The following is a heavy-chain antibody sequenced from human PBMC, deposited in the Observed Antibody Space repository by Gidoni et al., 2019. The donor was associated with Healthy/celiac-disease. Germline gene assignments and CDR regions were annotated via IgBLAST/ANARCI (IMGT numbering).Heavy chain of an antibody. CDR2: ISGSGGST. Sequence: AASGFTFSSYAMSWVRQAPGKGLEWVSAISGSGGSTYYADSVKGRFTISRENSKNTLYLQMNSLRAEDTAVYYCAKFPILRYFDWVEVGWGGFDYWGQGTLVTVSS. CDR1: GFTFSSYA. CDR3: AKFPILRYFDWVEVGWGGFDY. D-gene: IGHD3-9*01. V-gene: IGHV3-23*01. J-gene: IGHJ4*02.